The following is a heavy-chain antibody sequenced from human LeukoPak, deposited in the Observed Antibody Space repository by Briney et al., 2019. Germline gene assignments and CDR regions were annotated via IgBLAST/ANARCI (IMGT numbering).Heavy chain of an antibody. D-gene: IGHD2-2*01. Sequence: GGSLRLSCAASGFTFSSYWMSWVRQAPGKGLEWVANINEDGSEKYYVDSVEGRFTISRDNAKNSLYLQMNRLRAEDTAVYHCARRYCSRTSCYVYFDYWGQGTLVTVSS. J-gene: IGHJ4*02. CDR1: GFTFSSYW. V-gene: IGHV3-7*04. CDR2: INEDGSEK. CDR3: ARRYCSRTSCYVYFDY.